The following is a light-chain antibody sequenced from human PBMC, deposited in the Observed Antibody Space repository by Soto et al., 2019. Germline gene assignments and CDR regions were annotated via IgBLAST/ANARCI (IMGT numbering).Light chain of an antibody. Sequence: VMTQSPATLSLSPGERATLSCRGSQSVSSNLAWYQQKPGQAPRLLIYGAYTRATGIPATFSGSGSGTEFTLTISSLQSEDFAVYYCQQYNNWPPRTFGGGTKVDIK. CDR3: QQYNNWPPRT. J-gene: IGKJ4*01. CDR1: QSVSSN. CDR2: GAY. V-gene: IGKV3-15*01.